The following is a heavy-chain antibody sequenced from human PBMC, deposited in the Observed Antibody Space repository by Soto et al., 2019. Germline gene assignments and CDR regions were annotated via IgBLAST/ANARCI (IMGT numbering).Heavy chain of an antibody. Sequence: SETLSLTCTVAGGSISSYYWSWIRQPPGKGLEWIGYIYYSGSTNYNPSLKSRVTISVDTSKNQFSLKLSSVTAADTAVYYCARELGDSSSSQWFDPWGQGTLVTVSS. CDR1: GGSISSYY. CDR3: ARELGDSSSSQWFDP. CDR2: IYYSGST. V-gene: IGHV4-59*01. D-gene: IGHD6-6*01. J-gene: IGHJ5*02.